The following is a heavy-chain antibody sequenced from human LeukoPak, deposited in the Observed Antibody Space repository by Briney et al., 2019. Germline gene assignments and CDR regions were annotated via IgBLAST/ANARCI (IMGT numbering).Heavy chain of an antibody. D-gene: IGHD3-22*01. CDR2: ISGSGGST. CDR1: GFTFSSYA. CDR3: AKDFSITMIVVVTADY. V-gene: IGHV3-23*01. J-gene: IGHJ4*02. Sequence: GGSLRLSCAASGFTFSSYAMSWVRQAPGKGLEWVSAISGSGGSTYYADSVKGRFTISRDNSKNTLYLQMNSLRAEDTAVYYCAKDFSITMIVVVTADYCGQGTLVTVSS.